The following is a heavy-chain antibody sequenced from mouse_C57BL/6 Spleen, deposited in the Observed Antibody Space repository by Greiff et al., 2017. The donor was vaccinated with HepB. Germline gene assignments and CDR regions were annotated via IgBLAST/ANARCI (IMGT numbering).Heavy chain of an antibody. J-gene: IGHJ4*01. CDR1: GYAFTNYL. Sequence: QVQLKQSGAELVRPGTSVKVSCKASGYAFTNYLIEWVKQRPGQGLEWIGVINPGSGGTNYNEKFKGKATLTADKSSSTAYMQLSSLTSEDSAVYFGARGGDYYGSSRGYAMDYWGQGTSVTVSS. CDR3: ARGGDYYGSSRGYAMDY. CDR2: INPGSGGT. D-gene: IGHD1-1*01. V-gene: IGHV1-54*01.